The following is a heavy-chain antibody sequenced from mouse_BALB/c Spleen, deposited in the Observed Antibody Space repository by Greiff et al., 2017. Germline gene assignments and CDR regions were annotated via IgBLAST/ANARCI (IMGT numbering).Heavy chain of an antibody. CDR3: ARQGILFYYGMDY. Sequence: VKLMESGPGLVAPSQSLSITCTVSGFSLTSYGVHWVRQPPGKGLEWLGVIWAGGSTNYNSALMSRLSISKDNSKSQVFLKMNSLQTDDTAMYYCARQGILFYYGMDYWGQGTSVTVSS. CDR2: IWAGGST. CDR1: GFSLTSYG. V-gene: IGHV2-9*02. J-gene: IGHJ4*01.